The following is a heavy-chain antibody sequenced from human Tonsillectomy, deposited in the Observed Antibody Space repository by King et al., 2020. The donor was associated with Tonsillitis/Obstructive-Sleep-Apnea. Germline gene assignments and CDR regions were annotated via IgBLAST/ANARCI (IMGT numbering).Heavy chain of an antibody. CDR1: GFSFRDYY. D-gene: IGHD2-21*01. V-gene: IGHV3-11*05. CDR3: AVAMIEDPSEF. CDR2: IDTGSTYT. J-gene: IGHJ4*02. Sequence: VQLVESGGGLVKPGGSLTLSCAASGFSFRDYYMSWIRRAPGKGPEWISYIDTGSTYTNYADSVKGRFSLSRDNAKNSPYLQMNSLKAEDTAVYYCAVAMIEDPSEFWGQGTLVTVSS.